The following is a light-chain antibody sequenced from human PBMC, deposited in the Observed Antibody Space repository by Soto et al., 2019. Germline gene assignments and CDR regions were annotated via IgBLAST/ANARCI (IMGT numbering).Light chain of an antibody. J-gene: IGKJ2*01. V-gene: IGKV3-11*01. CDR3: QQRSNWPEYT. Sequence: EIVLTQSPATLPLSPGERATLSCRASQSVSSYLAWYQQKPGQAPRLLIYDASNRATGIPARFSGSGSGTDFTLTISSLEPEDFAAYYCQQRSNWPEYTFGQGTKVDIK. CDR2: DAS. CDR1: QSVSSY.